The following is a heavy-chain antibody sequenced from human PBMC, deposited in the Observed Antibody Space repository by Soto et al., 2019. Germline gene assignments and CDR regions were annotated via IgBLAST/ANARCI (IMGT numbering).Heavy chain of an antibody. D-gene: IGHD6-25*01. CDR1: GYTISSYD. V-gene: IGHV1-8*01. Sequence: ASVKVSCKASGYTISSYDINWVRQATGQGLEWMGWMNPNSGNTGYAQKFQGRVTMTRNTSISTAYMELSSLRSEDTAVYYCARGSDYYYYMDVWGKGTTVTVSS. CDR2: MNPNSGNT. CDR3: ARGSDYYYYMDV. J-gene: IGHJ6*03.